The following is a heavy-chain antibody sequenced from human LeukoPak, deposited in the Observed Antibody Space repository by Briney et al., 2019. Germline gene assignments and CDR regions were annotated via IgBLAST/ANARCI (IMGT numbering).Heavy chain of an antibody. CDR1: GFTFSSYA. V-gene: IGHV3-23*01. D-gene: IGHD3-10*01. CDR2: ISGSGGST. J-gene: IGHJ4*02. Sequence: PGGSLRLSCAASGFTFSSYAMSWVRQAPGKGLKWVSAISGSGGSTYYADSVKGQFTISRDNSKNTLYLQMNSLRAEDTAVYYCASSRGGFGELLSQYFDYWGQGTTVTVSS. CDR3: ASSRGGFGELLSQYFDY.